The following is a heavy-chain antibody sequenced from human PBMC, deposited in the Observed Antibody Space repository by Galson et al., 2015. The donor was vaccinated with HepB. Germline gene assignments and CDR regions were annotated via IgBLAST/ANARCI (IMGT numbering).Heavy chain of an antibody. J-gene: IGHJ4*02. CDR2: MTPSSGNT. CDR1: GYTFTDYD. CDR3: ARNPFETGNFEV. Sequence: SVKVSCKASGYTFTDYDINWVRQAPGQGLEWVGWMTPSSGNTGYAQKFQGRVTMTRSTSTNTAFMELSSLRSDDTAVYYCARNPFETGNFEVWGQGTLVTVSS. D-gene: IGHD1-1*01. V-gene: IGHV1-8*01.